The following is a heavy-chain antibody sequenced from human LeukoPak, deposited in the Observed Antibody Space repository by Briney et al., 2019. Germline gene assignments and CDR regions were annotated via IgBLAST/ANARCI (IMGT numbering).Heavy chain of an antibody. D-gene: IGHD3-10*01. V-gene: IGHV4-39*07. CDR3: ATTGVGSGSYYDPMYHWFDP. Sequence: TSETLSLTCTVSGGSINSGDYYWVWIRQPPGKGLEWIGSIYYSGSTSYNPSLKSRVTMTVDTSKSQFSLKLSSVTAADTAVYYCATTGVGSGSYYDPMYHWFDPWGQGTLVTVSS. CDR1: GGSINSGDYY. J-gene: IGHJ5*02. CDR2: IYYSGST.